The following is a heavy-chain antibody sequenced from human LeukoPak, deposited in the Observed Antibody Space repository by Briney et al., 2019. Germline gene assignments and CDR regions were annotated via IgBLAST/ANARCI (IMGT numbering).Heavy chain of an antibody. CDR1: GFTFSSYE. CDR2: ISSSGCTI. Sequence: GGSLRLSCAASGFTFSSYEMNWVRQAPGKGLEWVSYISSSGCTIYYADSVKGRFTISRDNAKNSLYLQMNSLRAEDTAVYYCAREAVYDYGPGSDYWGQGTLVTVSS. CDR3: AREAVYDYGPGSDY. V-gene: IGHV3-48*03. D-gene: IGHD4-17*01. J-gene: IGHJ4*02.